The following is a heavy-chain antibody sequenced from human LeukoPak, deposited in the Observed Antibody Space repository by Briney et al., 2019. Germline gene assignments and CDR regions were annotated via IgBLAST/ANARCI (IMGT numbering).Heavy chain of an antibody. J-gene: IGHJ4*02. V-gene: IGHV4-39*07. CDR2: IYHSGST. Sequence: SETLYLTCTVAGGSISSSSYYWGWIRQPPGKGLEWVGSIYHSGSTYYNPSLKSRVTISVDTSKNQFSLKLTSVTAADTAVYYCARGQYSSGWYHDYWGQGTLVTVSS. CDR1: GGSISSSSYY. D-gene: IGHD6-19*01. CDR3: ARGQYSSGWYHDY.